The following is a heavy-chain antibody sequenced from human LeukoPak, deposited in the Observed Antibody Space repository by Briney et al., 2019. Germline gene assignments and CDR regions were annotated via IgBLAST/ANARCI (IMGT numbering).Heavy chain of an antibody. J-gene: IGHJ4*02. CDR3: AREIYTSGWEYYFDY. CDR2: ISAYNGNT. Sequence: VASVKVSCKASGYSFTSYGISWVRQAPGQGLEWMGWISAYNGNTNYAQKLQGRVTTTTETSTSTAYMELRSLRSDDTAVYYCAREIYTSGWEYYFDYWGQGTLVTVSS. D-gene: IGHD6-19*01. CDR1: GYSFTSYG. V-gene: IGHV1-18*01.